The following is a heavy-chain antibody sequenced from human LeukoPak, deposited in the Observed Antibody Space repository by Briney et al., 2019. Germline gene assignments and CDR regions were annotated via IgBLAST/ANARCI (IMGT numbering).Heavy chain of an antibody. D-gene: IGHD6-6*01. CDR1: GGTFSSYA. CDR3: ARSNIATRRGDNWFDP. J-gene: IGHJ5*02. V-gene: IGHV1-69*01. Sequence: GASVKVSFKASGGTFSSYAISWVRQAPGQGLEWMGGIIPIFGTANYAQKFKGRVTITADESTSTAYMELSSLRSEDTAVYYCARSNIATRRGDNWFDPWGQGTLVTVSS. CDR2: IIPIFGTA.